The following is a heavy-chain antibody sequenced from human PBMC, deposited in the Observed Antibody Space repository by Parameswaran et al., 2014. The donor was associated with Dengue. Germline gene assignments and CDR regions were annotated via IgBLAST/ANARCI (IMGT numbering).Heavy chain of an antibody. CDR2: IWYDGSNK. D-gene: IGHD3-10*01. CDR3: ARVRGVISSYYGMDV. J-gene: IGHJ6*02. V-gene: IGHV3-33*01. Sequence: WIRQPPGKGLEWVAVIWYDGSNKYYADSVKGRFTISRDNSKNTLYLQMNSLRAEDTAVYYCARVRGVISSYYGMDVWGQGTTVTVSS.